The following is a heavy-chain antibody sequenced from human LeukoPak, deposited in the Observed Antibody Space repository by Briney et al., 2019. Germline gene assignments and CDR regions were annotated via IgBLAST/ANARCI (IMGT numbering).Heavy chain of an antibody. D-gene: IGHD3-9*01. Sequence: SETLSLTCTVSGDSISSDDYYWSWIRQPAGKGLEWIGRIYTSGSTNYNPSLKSRVTMSVDTSKNQFSLKLSSVTAADTAVYYCARVIKTPLRYPLYYYYYYMDVWGKGTTVTISS. V-gene: IGHV4-61*02. CDR2: IYTSGST. CDR1: GDSISSDDYY. J-gene: IGHJ6*03. CDR3: ARVIKTPLRYPLYYYYYYMDV.